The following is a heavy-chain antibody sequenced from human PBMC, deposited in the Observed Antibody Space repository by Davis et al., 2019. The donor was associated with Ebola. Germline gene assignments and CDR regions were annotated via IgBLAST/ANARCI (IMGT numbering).Heavy chain of an antibody. V-gene: IGHV3-73*01. J-gene: IGHJ5*02. CDR1: GFTFSGSA. CDR2: IRSKANSYAT. D-gene: IGHD2-2*02. Sequence: PGGSLRLSCAASGFTFSGSAMHWVRQASGKGLEWVGRIRSKANSYATAYAASVKGRFTISRDDSKNTAYLQMNSLKTEDTAVYYCTSKRHCSSNSCYMARDWFDPWGQGTLVTVSS. CDR3: TSKRHCSSNSCYMARDWFDP.